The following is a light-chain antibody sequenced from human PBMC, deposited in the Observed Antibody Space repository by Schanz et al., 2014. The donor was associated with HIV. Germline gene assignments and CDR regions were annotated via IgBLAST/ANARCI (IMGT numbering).Light chain of an antibody. CDR3: QQTFTTWT. J-gene: IGKJ1*01. CDR1: QSIDNY. Sequence: DIQLTQSPSSLSASVGDRVTITCRASQSIDNYLNWYQQKPGKAPKLLITGASDLQAGVPSRFSGRASGTSFTLTINSLQPEDFASYYCQQTFTTWTFGQGT. V-gene: IGKV1-39*01. CDR2: GAS.